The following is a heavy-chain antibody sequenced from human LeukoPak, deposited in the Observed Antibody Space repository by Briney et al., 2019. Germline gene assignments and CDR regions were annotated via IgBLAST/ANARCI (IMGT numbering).Heavy chain of an antibody. CDR3: ARAFLTETTLFIGV. D-gene: IGHD3-10*02. J-gene: IGHJ4*02. CDR2: IHSSGRT. CDR1: GDSMNSHY. Sequence: SETLSLTCDVSGDSMNSHYWSWIRQSPGKGLECIAYIHSSGRTNQNPSLKSRVTLSVDTSKNQFSLTLNSVTAADTAVYYCARAFLTETTLFIGVWGQGTLVTVSS. V-gene: IGHV4-59*11.